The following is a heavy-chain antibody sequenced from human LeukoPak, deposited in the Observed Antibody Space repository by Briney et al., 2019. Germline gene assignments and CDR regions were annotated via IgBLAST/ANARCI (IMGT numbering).Heavy chain of an antibody. CDR3: AKDRDRGVIIPRQLDY. CDR1: RFTFSSYA. CDR2: ISYDGSNK. Sequence: GGSLRLSCAASRFTFSSYAMHWVRQAPGKGLEWVAVISYDGSNKYYADSVKGRFTISRDNSKNTLYLQMNSLRAEDTAVYYCAKDRDRGVIIPRQLDYWGQGTPVTVSS. D-gene: IGHD3-10*01. J-gene: IGHJ4*02. V-gene: IGHV3-30*04.